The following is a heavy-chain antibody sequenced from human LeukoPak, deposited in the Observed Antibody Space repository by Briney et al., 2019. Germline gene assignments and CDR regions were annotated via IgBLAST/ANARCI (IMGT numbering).Heavy chain of an antibody. J-gene: IGHJ6*02. CDR3: AKGAVVVPAAILTIGYYYYGMDV. V-gene: IGHV3-9*01. CDR1: GFTFDDYA. CDR2: ISWNSGSI. Sequence: HPGGSLRLSCAASGFTFDDYAMHWVRQAPGKGLEWVSGISWNSGSIGYADSVKGRFTISRDNAKNSLYLQMNSLRAEDTAVYYCAKGAVVVPAAILTIGYYYYGMDVWGQGTTVTVSS. D-gene: IGHD2-2*02.